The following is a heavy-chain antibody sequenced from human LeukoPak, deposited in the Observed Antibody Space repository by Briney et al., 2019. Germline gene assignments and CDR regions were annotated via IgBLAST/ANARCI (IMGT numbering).Heavy chain of an antibody. CDR1: GFTFSSYA. J-gene: IGHJ4*02. CDR2: ISGSGGST. Sequence: AGGSLRLSCAASGFTFSSYAMSWVRQAPGKGLEWVSAISGSGGSTYYADSVKGRFTISRDNSKNTLYLQMNGLRAEDTAVYYCAKDWSYGILTGRFDYWGQGTLVTVSS. CDR3: AKDWSYGILTGRFDY. D-gene: IGHD3-9*01. V-gene: IGHV3-23*01.